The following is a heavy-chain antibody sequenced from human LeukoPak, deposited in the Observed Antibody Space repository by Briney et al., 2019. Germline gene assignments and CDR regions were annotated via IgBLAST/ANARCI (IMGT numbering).Heavy chain of an antibody. D-gene: IGHD4-17*01. J-gene: IGHJ4*02. CDR3: ARGGGYGDYVYHFDY. CDR1: GFKFSSYA. Sequence: PGGSLRLSCAASGFKFSSYAMSWVRQAPGKGLEWVSAIGGDGGRTYYADSVKGRFTISRDNAKNTLYLQMNSLRAEDTAVYYCARGGGYGDYVYHFDYWGQGTLVTVSS. V-gene: IGHV3-23*01. CDR2: IGGDGGRT.